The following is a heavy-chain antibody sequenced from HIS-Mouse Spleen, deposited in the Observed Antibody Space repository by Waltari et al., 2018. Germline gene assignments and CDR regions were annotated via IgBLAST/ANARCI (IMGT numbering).Heavy chain of an antibody. CDR3: ARDFHDFWSGYYGGDKKHDAFDI. J-gene: IGHJ3*02. CDR2: IYTSGSP. Sequence: QVQLQESGPGLVKPSETLSLTCTVSGGSISSYYWSWIRQPAGKGLEWIGRIYTSGSPHHHPSPKSRVTMSVNTSKNPFSLKLSSVTAADTAVYYCARDFHDFWSGYYGGDKKHDAFDIWGQGTMVTVSS. D-gene: IGHD3-3*01. V-gene: IGHV4-4*07. CDR1: GGSISSYY.